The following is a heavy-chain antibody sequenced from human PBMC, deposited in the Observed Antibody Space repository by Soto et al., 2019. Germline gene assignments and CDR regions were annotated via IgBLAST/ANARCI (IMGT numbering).Heavy chain of an antibody. CDR2: INRDGSNI. CDR3: ASYSWNSGESSDF. Sequence: EVHLVESGGGLVQPGGSLRLSCTASGFTFRTSWMHWVRQTPGKGLVWVSRINRDGSNIRYADIVKGRFTISRDNAKNTLYLQMNSLRAEYTAVYYCASYSWNSGESSDFWGQGTLVTVSS. D-gene: IGHD1-7*01. V-gene: IGHV3-74*01. J-gene: IGHJ4*02. CDR1: GFTFRTSW.